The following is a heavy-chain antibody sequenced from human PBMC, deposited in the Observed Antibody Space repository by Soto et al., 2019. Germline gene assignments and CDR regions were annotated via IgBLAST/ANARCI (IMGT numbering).Heavy chain of an antibody. CDR2: IYYSGST. Sequence: SETLSLTCTVSGGSISSSSYYWGWIRQPPGKGLEGIGSIYYSGSTYYTPSLKSRVTISVDTSKNHCSLKLSSVTTADTAVYYCATKDTVTTDYWGQGTLVTVSS. D-gene: IGHD4-17*01. V-gene: IGHV4-39*07. J-gene: IGHJ4*02. CDR1: GGSISSSSYY. CDR3: ATKDTVTTDY.